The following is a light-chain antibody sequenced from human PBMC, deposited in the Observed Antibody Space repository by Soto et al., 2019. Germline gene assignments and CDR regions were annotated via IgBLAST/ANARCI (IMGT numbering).Light chain of an antibody. CDR2: EVS. CDR3: SSYTSSSTPMV. CDR1: SSDVGGYNY. J-gene: IGLJ2*01. Sequence: QSALTQPASVSGSPGQSITISCTGTSSDVGGYNYVSWYQQHPGKAPKLMIYEVSNRPSGVSNRFSGSKSGNTGSLTISGLQAEDEADYYCSSYTSSSTPMVFGRGTKLTVL. V-gene: IGLV2-14*01.